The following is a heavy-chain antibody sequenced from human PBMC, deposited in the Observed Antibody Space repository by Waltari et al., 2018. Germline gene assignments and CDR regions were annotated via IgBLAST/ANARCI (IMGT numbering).Heavy chain of an antibody. V-gene: IGHV4-39*07. J-gene: IGHJ4*02. CDR3: ARLSPPMWVRGVKGGYYFDY. CDR2: IYYSGRS. Sequence: QLQLLESGPGLVKPSATLSLSCSVSGDSVINSNYSWGWIRQPPGKGLEWIGNIYYSGRSSYNPSLKSRVIISVDTSKNQFSVRLTSVTAADTALFYCARLSPPMWVRGVKGGYYFDYWGPGTLVTVSS. CDR1: GDSVINSNYS. D-gene: IGHD3-10*01.